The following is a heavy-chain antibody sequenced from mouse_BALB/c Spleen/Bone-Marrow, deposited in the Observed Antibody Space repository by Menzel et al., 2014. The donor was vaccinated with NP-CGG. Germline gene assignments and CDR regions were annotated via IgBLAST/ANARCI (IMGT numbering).Heavy chain of an antibody. J-gene: IGHJ3*01. CDR3: ARDDYAY. V-gene: IGHV1S56*01. D-gene: IGHD2-4*01. Sequence: VQLQESGPGLVKPGASVRISCKASGYTFTSYYIHWVKPRPGQGLEWIGWIYPGNVNTKYNEKFKGKATLTADKSSSTAYMQLSSLTSEDSAVYFCARDDYAYWGQGTLVTVSA. CDR1: GYTFTSYY. CDR2: IYPGNVNT.